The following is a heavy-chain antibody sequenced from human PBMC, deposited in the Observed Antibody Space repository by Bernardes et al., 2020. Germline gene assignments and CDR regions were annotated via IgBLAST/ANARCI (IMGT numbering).Heavy chain of an antibody. D-gene: IGHD3-10*01. V-gene: IGHV1-69*13. J-gene: IGHJ4*02. CDR1: GGSFSSYG. CDR2: IIPLFGAT. Sequence: SVKVSCMASGGSFSSYGISWVRQAPGQGLEWMGGIIPLFGATKYAQKFQDRVTITADDSANTAYMEVSSLKSDDTAVYFCARARSGGSGSFSPDFWGQGTLVAVAS. CDR3: ARARSGGSGSFSPDF.